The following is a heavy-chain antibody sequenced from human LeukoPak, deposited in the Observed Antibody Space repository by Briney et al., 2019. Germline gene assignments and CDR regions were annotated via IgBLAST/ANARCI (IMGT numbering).Heavy chain of an antibody. V-gene: IGHV4-59*01. Sequence: SETLSLTCTVSGGSISSYYWSWIRQPPGKGLEWIGYIYYSGCTNYNPSLKSRVTISIDTSKNQFSLKLSSVTAADTAVYYCARQTTEGFDPWGQGVLVTVSS. D-gene: IGHD4-17*01. CDR1: GGSISSYY. CDR3: ARQTTEGFDP. J-gene: IGHJ5*02. CDR2: IYYSGCT.